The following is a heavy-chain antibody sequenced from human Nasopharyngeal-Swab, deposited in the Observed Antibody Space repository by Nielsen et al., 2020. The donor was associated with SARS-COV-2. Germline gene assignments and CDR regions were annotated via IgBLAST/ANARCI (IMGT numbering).Heavy chain of an antibody. V-gene: IGHV3-33*01. D-gene: IGHD3-3*01. CDR2: IWYDGSNK. Sequence: SLKISCAASGFTFSSYGMHWVRQAPGKGLEWVAVIWYDGSNKYYADSVKGRFTISRDNSKNTLYLQMNSLRAEDTAVYYCARGGDFWSGYYSSFDYWGQGTLVTVSS. CDR3: ARGGDFWSGYYSSFDY. CDR1: GFTFSSYG. J-gene: IGHJ4*02.